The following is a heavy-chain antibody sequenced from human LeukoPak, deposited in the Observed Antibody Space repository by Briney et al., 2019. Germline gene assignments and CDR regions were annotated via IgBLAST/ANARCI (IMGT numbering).Heavy chain of an antibody. CDR2: ISYDGSNI. CDR3: ASIGDPFDY. D-gene: IGHD4-17*01. J-gene: IGHJ4*02. CDR1: GFTFSIYG. V-gene: IGHV3-30*03. Sequence: PGGSLRLSCAASGFTFSIYGMHWVRQAPGKGLEWVAVISYDGSNIYYADSVKGRFTISRDNAKNSLYLQMNSLRAEDTAVYYCASIGDPFDYWGQGALVTVSS.